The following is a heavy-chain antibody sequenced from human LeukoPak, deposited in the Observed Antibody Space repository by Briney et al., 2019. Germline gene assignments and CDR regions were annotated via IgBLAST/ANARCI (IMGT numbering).Heavy chain of an antibody. J-gene: IGHJ4*02. CDR3: AYRNNFEY. V-gene: IGHV3-7*05. CDR2: IKADGSEK. Sequence: GGSLRLSCAASGFSFSGHWMNWVRQPPGKGLEWVANIKADGSEKYYVDSAKGRFTISRDDAKRTVDLQMDNLRAEDTAIYYCAYRNNFEYWGQGALVTVSS. CDR1: GFSFSGHW. D-gene: IGHD1-26*01.